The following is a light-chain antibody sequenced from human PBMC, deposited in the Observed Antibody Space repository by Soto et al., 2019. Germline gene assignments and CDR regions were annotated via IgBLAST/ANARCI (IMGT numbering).Light chain of an antibody. Sequence: QSALTQPASVSGSPGQSITIACTGTSSDIGGYNFVSWYQQHPGKAPKLRIYDVGNRPSGVSNRFSGSKSGNTASLTISGLQAEDEAHYYCNSYRTVSTYVVGTGTKLTVL. V-gene: IGLV2-14*01. J-gene: IGLJ1*01. CDR2: DVG. CDR3: NSYRTVSTYV. CDR1: SSDIGGYNF.